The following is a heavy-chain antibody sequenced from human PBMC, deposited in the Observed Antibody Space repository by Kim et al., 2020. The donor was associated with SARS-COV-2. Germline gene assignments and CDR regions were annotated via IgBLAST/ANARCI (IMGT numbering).Heavy chain of an antibody. J-gene: IGHJ6*02. Sequence: SETLSLTCTVSGGSISSSSYYWGWIRQPPGKGLEWIGSIYYSGSTYYNPSLKSRVTISVDTSKNQFSLKLRSVTAADTAVYYCVGCEGVRGGQQLVYYYYYGMDDWGQGTPVTVSS. V-gene: IGHV4-39*01. CDR3: VGCEGVRGGQQLVYYYYYGMDD. CDR2: IYYSGST. CDR1: GGSISSSSYY. D-gene: IGHD6-13*01.